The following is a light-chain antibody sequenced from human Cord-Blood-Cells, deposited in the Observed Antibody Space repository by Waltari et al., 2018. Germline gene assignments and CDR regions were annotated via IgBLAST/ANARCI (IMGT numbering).Light chain of an antibody. J-gene: IGLJ2*01. CDR1: SSDVGGYNY. Sequence: QSALTQPASVSGSPGQSITISCTGTSSDVGGYNYVSWYQQHPGKAPKLMIYDVSNRPSGVSNRFSGSKSGNTAYLNISGLRAEDEADYYCSSYTSSSTLVFGGGTKLTVL. CDR3: SSYTSSSTLV. CDR2: DVS. V-gene: IGLV2-14*01.